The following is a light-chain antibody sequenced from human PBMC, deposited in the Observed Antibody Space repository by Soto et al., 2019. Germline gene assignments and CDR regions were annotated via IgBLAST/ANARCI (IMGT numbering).Light chain of an antibody. V-gene: IGKV3-15*01. CDR1: QSVSSS. CDR2: GAS. Sequence: EIVMTQSPATLSVSPGERVTLSCRASQSVSSSLAWYQQKPGQAPRRLIYGASTKAPGIPARFSGSGSGTEFTLTISRLQSEDFAVYYCQQYNNWPPFTFGPGTKVDIK. J-gene: IGKJ3*01. CDR3: QQYNNWPPFT.